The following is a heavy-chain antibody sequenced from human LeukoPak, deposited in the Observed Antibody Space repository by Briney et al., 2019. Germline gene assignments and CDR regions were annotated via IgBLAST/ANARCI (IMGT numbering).Heavy chain of an antibody. CDR1: GFTFSSYG. J-gene: IGHJ4*02. V-gene: IGHV3-30*03. Sequence: GRSLRLSCAASGFTFSSYGMHWVRQAPGKGLEWVALISYDGGNKYYADSVKGRFTISRDNAKNSLYLQMNSLRAEDTAVYYCARAGIAVAGTGWGQGTLVTVSS. CDR3: ARAGIAVAGTG. CDR2: ISYDGGNK. D-gene: IGHD6-19*01.